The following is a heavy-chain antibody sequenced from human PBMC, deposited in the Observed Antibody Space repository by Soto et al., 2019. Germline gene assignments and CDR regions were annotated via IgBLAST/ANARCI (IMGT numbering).Heavy chain of an antibody. J-gene: IGHJ5*02. CDR3: ARLITMVRGVSGFDP. CDR2: LYNSGST. D-gene: IGHD3-10*01. CDR1: GGSIRSYY. V-gene: IGHV4-59*01. Sequence: SETLSLTCTVSGGSIRSYYWSWIRQAPGKGLEWIGYLYNSGSTVYNPSLKSRVTISVDTSKNQFSLKLSSVTAADTAVYYCARLITMVRGVSGFDPWGQGTLVTVSS.